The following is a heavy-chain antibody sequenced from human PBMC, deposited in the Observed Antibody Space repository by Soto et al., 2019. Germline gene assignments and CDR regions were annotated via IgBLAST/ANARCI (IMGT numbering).Heavy chain of an antibody. D-gene: IGHD6-13*01. Sequence: PSETLSLTCTVSGGSISSGGYYWSWIRQHPGKGLEWIGYIYYSGSTYYNPSLKSRVTISVDTSKNQFSLKLSSVTAADTAVYYCAIRIAAAGHFDYWGQGTLVTVSS. CDR1: GGSISSGGYY. CDR2: IYYSGST. V-gene: IGHV4-31*03. J-gene: IGHJ4*02. CDR3: AIRIAAAGHFDY.